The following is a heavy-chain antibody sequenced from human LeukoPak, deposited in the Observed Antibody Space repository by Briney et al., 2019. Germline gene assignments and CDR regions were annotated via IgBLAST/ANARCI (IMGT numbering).Heavy chain of an antibody. CDR1: GFTFDDYG. V-gene: IGHV3-20*04. J-gene: IGHJ5*02. Sequence: GGSLRLSCAASGFTFDDYGMSWVRQAPGKGLEWVSGINWNGGSTGYADSVKGRFTISRDNAKNSLYLQMNSLRAEDTAVYYCARDKDYDFWSGHLEYSSSWWFDPWGQGTLVTVSS. CDR3: ARDKDYDFWSGHLEYSSSWWFDP. CDR2: INWNGGST. D-gene: IGHD3-3*01.